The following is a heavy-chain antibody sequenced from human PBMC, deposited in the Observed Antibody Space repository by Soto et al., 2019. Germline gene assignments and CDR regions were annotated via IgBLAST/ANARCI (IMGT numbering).Heavy chain of an antibody. V-gene: IGHV1-3*01. CDR1: GYTFTSYA. D-gene: IGHD3-3*01. CDR2: INAGNGNT. CDR3: ARDSGTIFGVVILSGWFDP. Sequence: ASVKVSCKASGYTFTSYAMHWVRQAHGQRLEWMGWINAGNGNTKYSQKFQGRVTITRDTSASTAYMELSSLRSEDTAVYYCARDSGTIFGVVILSGWFDPWGQGTLVTVSS. J-gene: IGHJ5*02.